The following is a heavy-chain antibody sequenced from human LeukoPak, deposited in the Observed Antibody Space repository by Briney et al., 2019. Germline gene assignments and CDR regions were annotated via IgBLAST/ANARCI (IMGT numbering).Heavy chain of an antibody. D-gene: IGHD3-16*01. CDR2: IYYSGST. CDR1: GGSISSSSYY. CDR3: ARDLAYVSYYYMDV. J-gene: IGHJ6*03. V-gene: IGHV4-39*07. Sequence: SETLSLTCTVSGGSISSSSYYWGWIRQPPGKGLEWIGSIYYSGSTYYNPSLKSRVTISVDTSKNQFSLKLSSVTAADTAVYYCARDLAYVSYYYMDVWGKGTTVTVSS.